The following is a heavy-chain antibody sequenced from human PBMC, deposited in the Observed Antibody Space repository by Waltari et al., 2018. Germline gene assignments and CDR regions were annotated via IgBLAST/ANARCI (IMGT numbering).Heavy chain of an antibody. D-gene: IGHD1-26*01. CDR2: IAIVGGYM. CDR1: GFTFNRYS. V-gene: IGHV3-21*02. CDR3: ALGEQENSFSKYYNGMDV. Sequence: EVQLVESGGGLVKPGGSLRLSCAASGFTFNRYSMNWFRQAPGRGLCWCPAIAIVGGYMYSAEFGKGRFTISGDNTKLYLQMDSLRVEDTAVYYCALGEQENSFSKYYNGMDVWGQGTVVTVSS. J-gene: IGHJ6*01.